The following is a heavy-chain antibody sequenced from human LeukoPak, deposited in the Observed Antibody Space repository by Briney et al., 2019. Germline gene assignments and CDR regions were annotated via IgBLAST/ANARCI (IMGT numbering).Heavy chain of an antibody. D-gene: IGHD3-16*01. CDR1: GASISSDDYS. V-gene: IGHV4-30-4*07. CDR2: IYYTGST. J-gene: IGHJ4*02. Sequence: SETLSLTCAVSGASISSDDYSWSWIRQPPGQGLEWIGYIYYTGSTHYNRSLKRRVIISVDKSKNQFSLELNSVIAADSAVYYCARGGYYFDQWGQGTLVTVSS. CDR3: ARGGYYFDQ.